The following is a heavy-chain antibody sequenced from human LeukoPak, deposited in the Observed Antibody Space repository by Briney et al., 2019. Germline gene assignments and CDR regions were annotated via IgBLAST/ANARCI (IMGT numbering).Heavy chain of an antibody. CDR3: SRLDYYYDSSGYSY. J-gene: IGHJ4*02. V-gene: IGHV1-18*01. D-gene: IGHD3-22*01. CDR2: ISAYNGNT. CDR1: GYTFTSYG. Sequence: ASVKVSCKASGYTFTSYGISWVRQAPGQGLEWMGWISAYNGNTNYAQKLQGRVTMTTDTSTSTAYMELRSLRSDDTAVYYCSRLDYYYDSSGYSYWGQGTLVTVSS.